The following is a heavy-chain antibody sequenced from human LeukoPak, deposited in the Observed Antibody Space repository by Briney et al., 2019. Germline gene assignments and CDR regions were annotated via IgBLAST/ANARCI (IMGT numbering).Heavy chain of an antibody. CDR1: GFSFSDAG. CDR3: TRHHTLGVGENWFDP. CDR2: TAAKADNYET. V-gene: IGHV3-73*01. D-gene: IGHD3-10*01. J-gene: IGHJ5*02. Sequence: PGGSLRLSCAASGFSFSDAGIHWVRHTSGKGLEWVGRTAAKADNYETEYAASVKGRFTISRDTPKSTAYLQMNSLRAEDTAVYYCTRHHTLGVGENWFDPWGQGTLVTVSS.